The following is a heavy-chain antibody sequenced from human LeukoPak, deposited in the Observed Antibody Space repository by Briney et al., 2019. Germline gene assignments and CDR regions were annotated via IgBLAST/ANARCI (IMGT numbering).Heavy chain of an antibody. J-gene: IGHJ6*02. CDR2: IKEDGSEK. CDR3: ARGVDV. CDR1: GFTFNSYW. V-gene: IGHV3-7*04. Sequence: GGSLRLSCAASGFTFNSYWMNWVRQAPGKGLEWVANIKEDGSEKYYVDSVKGRFTISRDNAKDSLYLQMNSLRAEDTAVYYCARGVDVWGQGTTVTVS.